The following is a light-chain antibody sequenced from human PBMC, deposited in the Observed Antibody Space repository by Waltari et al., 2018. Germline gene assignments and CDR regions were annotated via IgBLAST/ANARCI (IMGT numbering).Light chain of an antibody. Sequence: DIQMTQSPSSLSASLGARVSITCQAIQDIFKYVNWYQQKPGKAPNLLIYDASHLETGVPSRFSGSGSGTDFTFTISSLQPDDIATYYCQQHDNFPLTFGGGTKVEIK. CDR2: DAS. J-gene: IGKJ4*01. CDR1: QDIFKY. CDR3: QQHDNFPLT. V-gene: IGKV1-33*01.